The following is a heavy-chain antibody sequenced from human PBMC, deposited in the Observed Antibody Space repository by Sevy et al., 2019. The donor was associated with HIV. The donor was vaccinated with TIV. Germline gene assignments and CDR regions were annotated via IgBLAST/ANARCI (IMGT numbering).Heavy chain of an antibody. CDR1: GFIFSDYY. D-gene: IGHD1-26*01. Sequence: GGSLRLSCAASGFIFSDYYMSWIRQAPGKGLERVSYISGSGNTIYYTDSVKGRFTISRVNAKDSLYLQMNSLRAEDTAVYYCARAGGSWALRYWGQGSLVTVSS. CDR2: ISGSGNTI. CDR3: ARAGGSWALRY. V-gene: IGHV3-11*01. J-gene: IGHJ4*02.